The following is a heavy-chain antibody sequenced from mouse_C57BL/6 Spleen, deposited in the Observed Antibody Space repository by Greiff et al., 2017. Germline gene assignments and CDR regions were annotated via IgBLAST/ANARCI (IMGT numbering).Heavy chain of an antibody. J-gene: IGHJ2*01. CDR1: GYTFTSYW. Sequence: QVQLQQSGAELAKPGASVKLSCKASGYTFTSYWMHWVKQRPGQGLEWIGYINPSSGYTKYNQKFKDKATLTADKPSSTAYMQLSSLTYEDSAVYYCARHDYDGGDYWGQGTTLTVSS. V-gene: IGHV1-7*01. CDR3: ARHDYDGGDY. CDR2: INPSSGYT. D-gene: IGHD2-4*01.